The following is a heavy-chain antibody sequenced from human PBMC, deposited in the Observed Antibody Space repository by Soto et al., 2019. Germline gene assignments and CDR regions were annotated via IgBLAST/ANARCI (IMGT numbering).Heavy chain of an antibody. J-gene: IGHJ6*03. Sequence: EVQLVESGGGLVKPGGSLRLSCAASGFTFSSYSMNWVRQAPGKGLEWVSSISSSSSYIYYADSVKGRFTISRDNAKNSLYLQMTSLRGEDTAVYYCARDQGYCSSTSCYNYYYYYMDVWGKGTTVTVSS. CDR1: GFTFSSYS. CDR3: ARDQGYCSSTSCYNYYYYYMDV. D-gene: IGHD2-2*01. CDR2: ISSSSSYI. V-gene: IGHV3-21*01.